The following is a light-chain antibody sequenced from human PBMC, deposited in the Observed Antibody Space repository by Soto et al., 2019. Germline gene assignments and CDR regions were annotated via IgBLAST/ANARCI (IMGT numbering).Light chain of an antibody. CDR2: EDG. CDR3: CSYAGSGTLV. Sequence: QSVLTQPASVSGSPGQSITISCTGTSSDVGSYDLVSWYQQHPGKAPKLMIYEDGTRPSGVSDRFSGSKSGNTASLTIAGLQAEDEADYYCCSYAGSGTLVFGGGTKLTVL. J-gene: IGLJ2*01. CDR1: SSDVGSYDL. V-gene: IGLV2-23*01.